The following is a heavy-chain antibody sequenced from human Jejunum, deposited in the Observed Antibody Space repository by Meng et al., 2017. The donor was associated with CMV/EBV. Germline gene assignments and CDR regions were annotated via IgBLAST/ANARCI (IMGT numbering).Heavy chain of an antibody. CDR2: INHGGSA. CDR3: ARKYCGSSNCYPFDY. Sequence: YGWSFSGYYWSWIRQSPGQGLEWIGQINHGGSASYNPSLRRRVTISEDTSKNQFSLRLTSVTAADTAIYYCARKYCGSSNCYPFDYWGQGELVTVSS. J-gene: IGHJ4*02. CDR1: GWSFSGYY. D-gene: IGHD2-2*01. V-gene: IGHV4-34*01.